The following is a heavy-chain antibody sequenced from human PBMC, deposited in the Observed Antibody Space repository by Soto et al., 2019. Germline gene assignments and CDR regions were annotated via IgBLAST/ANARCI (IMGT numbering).Heavy chain of an antibody. CDR2: IYYSGST. J-gene: IGHJ6*03. CDR1: GGSISSYY. CDR3: ARAFAAEYYYYYYMDV. D-gene: IGHD2-15*01. Sequence: QVQLQESGPGLVKPSETLSLTCTVSGGSISSYYWSWIRQPPGKGLEWIGYIYYSGSTNYNPSLKSRVTISVDTSKNQFSLKLSSVTAADTAVYYCARAFAAEYYYYYYMDVWGKGTTVTVSS. V-gene: IGHV4-59*01.